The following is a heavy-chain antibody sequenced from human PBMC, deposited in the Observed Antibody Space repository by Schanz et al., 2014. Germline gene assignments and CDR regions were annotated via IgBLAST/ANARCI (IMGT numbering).Heavy chain of an antibody. D-gene: IGHD1-26*01. V-gene: IGHV3-23*04. CDR2: ISGGGGGYR. J-gene: IGHJ5*02. Sequence: EVQLVESGGGLVQPGGSLRLSCEASGFTFSNYNMNWVRQAPGKGLEWVSTISGGGGGYRPYADSVKGRFTISRDNSINTLSLQMNSLSADDTAVYYCAKELYSGSHYGWFDPWGQGTLVTVSS. CDR3: AKELYSGSHYGWFDP. CDR1: GFTFSNYN.